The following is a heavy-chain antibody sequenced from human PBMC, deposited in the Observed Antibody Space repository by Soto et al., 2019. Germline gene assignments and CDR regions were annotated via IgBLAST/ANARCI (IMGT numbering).Heavy chain of an antibody. CDR3: AKDRYFDSYHFDY. CDR1: GFTFTAFA. D-gene: IGHD3-9*01. Sequence: QVQLVESGGGVVPPGTSLRLSCAVSGFTFTAFAIHWVRQAPGKGLEWVAVISYDGRDSHYADSVKGRLIISRDNSKNTVFLQINSLTTEDTAVYYCAKDRYFDSYHFDYWGQGTRVTVSS. J-gene: IGHJ4*02. V-gene: IGHV3-30*04. CDR2: ISYDGRDS.